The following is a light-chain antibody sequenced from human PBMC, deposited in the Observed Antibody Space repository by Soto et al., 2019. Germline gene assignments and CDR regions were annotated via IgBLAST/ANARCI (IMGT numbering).Light chain of an antibody. CDR1: SSDVGGYNY. V-gene: IGLV2-14*01. CDR3: TSYTTSSTHWV. Sequence: QSALTQPASVSGSPGQSITISCTGTSSDVGGYNYVSWYQQHPDKAPKLMIYEVSNRPSGVSNRFSGSKSGNTASLTISGPQAEDEADYYCTSYTTSSTHWVFGGGTKLTVL. CDR2: EVS. J-gene: IGLJ3*02.